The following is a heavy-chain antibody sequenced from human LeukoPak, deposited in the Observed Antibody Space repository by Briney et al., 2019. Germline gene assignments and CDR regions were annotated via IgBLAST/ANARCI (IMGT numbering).Heavy chain of an antibody. V-gene: IGHV4-59*12. Sequence: SETLSLTCTVSGGSISSYYWSWIRQPPGKGLEWIGYIYYSGSTNYNPSLKSRVTISVDTSKNQFSLKLSSVTAADTAVYYCARGARGGLLYWGQGTLVTVSS. CDR2: IYYSGST. J-gene: IGHJ4*02. D-gene: IGHD2-15*01. CDR1: GGSISSYY. CDR3: ARGARGGLLY.